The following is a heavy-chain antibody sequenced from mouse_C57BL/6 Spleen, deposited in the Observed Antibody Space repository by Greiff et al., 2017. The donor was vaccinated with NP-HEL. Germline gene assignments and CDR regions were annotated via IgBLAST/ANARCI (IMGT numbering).Heavy chain of an antibody. CDR3: AREFITTVDAMDY. D-gene: IGHD1-1*01. J-gene: IGHJ4*01. CDR2: IHPNSGST. V-gene: IGHV1-64*01. Sequence: VQLQQPGAELVKPGASVKLSCKASGYTFTSYWMHWVKQRPGQGLEWIGMIHPNSGSTNYNEKFKSKATLTVDKSSSTAYMQLSSLTSEDSAVYYCAREFITTVDAMDYWGQGTSVTVSS. CDR1: GYTFTSYW.